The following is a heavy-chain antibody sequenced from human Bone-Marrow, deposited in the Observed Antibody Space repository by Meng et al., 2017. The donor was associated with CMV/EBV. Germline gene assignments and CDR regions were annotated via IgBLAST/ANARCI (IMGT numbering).Heavy chain of an antibody. CDR2: IYYSGST. J-gene: IGHJ6*02. Sequence: SETLSLTCTVSGGSVSSGSYYWSWIRQPPGKGLEWIGYIYYSGSTNYNPSPKSRVTISVDTSKNQFSLKLSSVTAADTAVYYCARFRKGYCSSTSCYSYYYYYGMDVWGQGTTVTFSS. CDR1: GGSVSSGSYY. D-gene: IGHD2-2*02. CDR3: ARFRKGYCSSTSCYSYYYYYGMDV. V-gene: IGHV4-61*01.